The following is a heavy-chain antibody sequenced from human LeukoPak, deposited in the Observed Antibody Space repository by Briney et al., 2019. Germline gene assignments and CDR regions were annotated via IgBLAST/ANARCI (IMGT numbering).Heavy chain of an antibody. D-gene: IGHD3-9*01. J-gene: IGHJ4*02. CDR3: ARDRLHYDSLTGYPAD. CDR1: GFTVSSNY. Sequence: GGSLRLSCADSGFTVSSNYMRWVRQAPGKGLEWVSVIYSGGSTHYADSVKGRFTISRDNSKDTLYLQMNSLRAEDTAVYYCARDRLHYDSLTGYPADWGQGTLVTVSS. CDR2: IYSGGST. V-gene: IGHV3-66*01.